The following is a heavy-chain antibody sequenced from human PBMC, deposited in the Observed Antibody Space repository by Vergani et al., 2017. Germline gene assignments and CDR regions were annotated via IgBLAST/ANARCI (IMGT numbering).Heavy chain of an antibody. CDR3: ATKSCGTPGCQIGYFRE. CDR2: ISYDGTQK. CDR1: GFTSSYYG. D-gene: IGHD1-1*01. Sequence: QVHLLESGGGVVQPGRSLRLSCVVSGFTSSYYGMHWVRQAPGKGLEWVAVISYDGTQKYYADSVKGRVTISRDNSKSTLYLQMNSLRTEDTAVYYCATKSCGTPGCQIGYFREWGQGTLVTVSS. J-gene: IGHJ1*01. V-gene: IGHV3-30*03.